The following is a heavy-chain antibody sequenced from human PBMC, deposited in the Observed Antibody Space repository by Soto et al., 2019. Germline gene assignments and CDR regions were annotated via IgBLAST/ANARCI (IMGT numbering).Heavy chain of an antibody. CDR2: MNPNSGNT. V-gene: IGHV1-8*01. CDR1: GYTFTSYD. Sequence: QVQLVQSGAEVKKPGASVKVSCKASGYTFTSYDINWVRQATGQGLEWMGWMNPNSGNTGYAQKFQGRVTRTRNTSINTDYVELSSLRSKDTAVYYCAREKVGAFDYWGQGTLVTVSS. CDR3: AREKVGAFDY. D-gene: IGHD1-26*01. J-gene: IGHJ4*02.